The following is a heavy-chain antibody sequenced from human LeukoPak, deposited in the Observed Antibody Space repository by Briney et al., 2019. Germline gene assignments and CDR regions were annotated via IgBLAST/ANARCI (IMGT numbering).Heavy chain of an antibody. Sequence: SSETLSLTCTVSGGSISSSSYYWSWIRQPAGKGLEWIGRIYTSGSTNYNPSLKSRVTMSVDTSKNQFSLKLSSVTAADTAVYYCARVGKQWLVLRGWFDPWGQGTLVTVSS. CDR2: IYTSGST. V-gene: IGHV4-61*02. J-gene: IGHJ5*02. CDR1: GGSISSSSYY. CDR3: ARVGKQWLVLRGWFDP. D-gene: IGHD6-19*01.